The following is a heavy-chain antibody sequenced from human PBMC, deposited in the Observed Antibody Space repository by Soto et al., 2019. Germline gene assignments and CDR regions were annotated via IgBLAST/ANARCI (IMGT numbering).Heavy chain of an antibody. CDR3: ASRDPGTSVDY. Sequence: PSETLSLTCAVSGGSFTSNNWWTWVRQPPGQGLEWIGEIYRTGSTHYNPSLKSRVTISLDKSENQFSLKVTSLTAADTAAYYCASRDPGTSVDYWGQGTLVTVS. J-gene: IGHJ4*02. CDR2: IYRTGST. CDR1: GGSFTSNNW. D-gene: IGHD1-7*01. V-gene: IGHV4-4*02.